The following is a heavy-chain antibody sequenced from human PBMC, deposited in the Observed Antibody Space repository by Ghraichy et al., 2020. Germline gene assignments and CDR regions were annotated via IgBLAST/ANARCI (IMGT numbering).Heavy chain of an antibody. D-gene: IGHD6-13*01. V-gene: IGHV4-34*01. J-gene: IGHJ4*02. CDR1: GGSFSGYY. Sequence: SETLSLTCAVYGGSFSGYYWSWIRQPPGKGLEWIGEINHSGSTNYNPSLKSRVTISVDTSKNQFSLKLSSVTAADTAVYYCARRFSGSIAAAGQGRGFDYWGQGTLVTVSS. CDR3: ARRFSGSIAAAGQGRGFDY. CDR2: INHSGST.